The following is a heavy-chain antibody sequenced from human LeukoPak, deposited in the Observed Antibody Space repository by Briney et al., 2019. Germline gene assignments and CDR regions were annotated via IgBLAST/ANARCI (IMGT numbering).Heavy chain of an antibody. Sequence: GASVKVSCKASGYSFTGYYMHWVRQAPGQGLEWMGWINPNSGDTKYAQKFQGRVTMTRDTSISTAYMELTWLRSDDTAVYYCARGGLRVMVYRLYYMDVWGKGTTVTVSS. J-gene: IGHJ6*03. CDR2: INPNSGDT. D-gene: IGHD2-8*01. CDR1: GYSFTGYY. CDR3: ARGGLRVMVYRLYYMDV. V-gene: IGHV1-2*02.